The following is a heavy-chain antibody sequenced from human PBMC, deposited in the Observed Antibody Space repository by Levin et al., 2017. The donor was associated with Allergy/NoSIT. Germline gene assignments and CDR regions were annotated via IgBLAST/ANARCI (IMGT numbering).Heavy chain of an antibody. Sequence: QSGGSLRLSCAASGFTFSSYAMSWVRQAPGKGLEWVSAIGASGDRTYYADSVKGRFTISRDNSKNTLHLQMNSLRAEDTAIYYCAKAFIAATAAEYFQHWGQGTLVAVSS. D-gene: IGHD6-13*01. CDR2: IGASGDRT. J-gene: IGHJ1*01. CDR1: GFTFSSYA. CDR3: AKAFIAATAAEYFQH. V-gene: IGHV3-23*01.